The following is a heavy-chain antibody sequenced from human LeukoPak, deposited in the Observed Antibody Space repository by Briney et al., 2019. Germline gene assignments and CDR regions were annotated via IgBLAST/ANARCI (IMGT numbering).Heavy chain of an antibody. CDR2: IYYSGST. Sequence: SETLSLTCTVSGGSISSGGYYWSWIRQHPGKGLEWIGYIYYSGSTYYNPSLKSRVTISVDTSKNQFSLKLSSVTAADTAVYYCARASSIYGGSDVWGQGTTVTVSS. V-gene: IGHV4-31*03. CDR3: ARASSIYGGSDV. CDR1: GGSISSGGYY. D-gene: IGHD3-16*01. J-gene: IGHJ6*02.